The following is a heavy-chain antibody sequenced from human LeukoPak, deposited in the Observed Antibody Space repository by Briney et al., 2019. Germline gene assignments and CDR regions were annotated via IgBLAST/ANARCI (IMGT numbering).Heavy chain of an antibody. J-gene: IGHJ5*02. Sequence: PSETLSLTCTVSGGSISSYYWSWIRQPPGKGLEWIGEINHSGSTNYNPSLKSRVTISVDTSKNQFSLKLSSVTAADTAVYYCARHVWFDPWGQGTLVTVSS. V-gene: IGHV4-34*01. CDR2: INHSGST. CDR1: GGSISSYY. CDR3: ARHVWFDP.